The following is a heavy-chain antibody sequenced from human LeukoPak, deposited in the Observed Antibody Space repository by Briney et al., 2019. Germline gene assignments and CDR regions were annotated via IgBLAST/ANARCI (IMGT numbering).Heavy chain of an antibody. CDR2: IKQDGSEK. J-gene: IGHJ4*02. D-gene: IGHD3-16*01. Sequence: PGGSLRLSCAASGFSFSSYWTSWVRQAPGKGLEWGANIKQDGSEKYYVDSVKGRFTISRDNAKNSLYLQMNSLRAEDTAVYYCVGHSDYWGQGTLVTVSS. V-gene: IGHV3-7*01. CDR1: GFSFSSYW. CDR3: VGHSDY.